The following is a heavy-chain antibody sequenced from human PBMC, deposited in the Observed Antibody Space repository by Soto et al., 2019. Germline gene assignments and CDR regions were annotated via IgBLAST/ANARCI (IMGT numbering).Heavy chain of an antibody. V-gene: IGHV1-46*03. J-gene: IGHJ4*02. CDR1: GNTFSNYY. D-gene: IGHD2-21*02. Sequence: QVQLVQSGAEVKKPGASVKVSCKASGNTFSNYYIHWVRQAPGQGLEWMGTINPSGGHTTYAQKFLGRVTMTRDTSTSTLYMELTSLRSEVTAVYFCARGGHVVLVTAAFDYWGQGTLVTVSS. CDR3: ARGGHVVLVTAAFDY. CDR2: INPSGGHT.